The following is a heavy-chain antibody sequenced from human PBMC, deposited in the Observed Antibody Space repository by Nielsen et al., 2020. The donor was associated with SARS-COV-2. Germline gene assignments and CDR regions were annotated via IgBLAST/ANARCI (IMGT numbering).Heavy chain of an antibody. D-gene: IGHD6-6*01. CDR2: ISGSGGST. V-gene: IGHV3-23*01. CDR3: AKASYSSSSGANFDY. CDR1: GFTFSSYA. Sequence: GVLKISCAASGFTFSSYAMSWVRQAPGKGLEWVSAISGSGGSTYYADSVKGRFTISRDNSKNTLYLQMNSLRAEDTAVYYCAKASYSSSSGANFDYWGQGTLVTVSS. J-gene: IGHJ4*02.